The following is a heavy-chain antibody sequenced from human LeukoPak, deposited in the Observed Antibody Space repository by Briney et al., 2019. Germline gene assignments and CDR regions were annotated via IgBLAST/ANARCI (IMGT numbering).Heavy chain of an antibody. CDR2: INSGDGGT. CDR3: AREGYSSSWYVRRKYYFDY. V-gene: IGHV1-46*01. D-gene: IGHD6-13*01. J-gene: IGHJ4*02. Sequence: ASVKVSCKASGYTFTSYYMHWVRQAPGQGLEWMGAINSGDGGTTLPQKFQGRVTLTRDTSTSTLYMELSSLRSEDTAIYYCAREGYSSSWYVRRKYYFDYWGQGTLVTVSS. CDR1: GYTFTSYY.